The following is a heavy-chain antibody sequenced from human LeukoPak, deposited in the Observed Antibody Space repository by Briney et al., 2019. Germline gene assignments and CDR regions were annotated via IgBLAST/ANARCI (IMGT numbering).Heavy chain of an antibody. Sequence: PGGSLRLSCAASGFTFSSYEMNWVRQAPGKGLEWVSYISSSGSTIYYADSVKGRFTISRDNAKNSLYLQMNSLRAEDTAVYYCARAGHITMVRGVIIPNPSEYYFDYWGQGTLVTVSS. D-gene: IGHD3-10*01. CDR1: GFTFSSYE. V-gene: IGHV3-48*03. J-gene: IGHJ4*02. CDR3: ARAGHITMVRGVIIPNPSEYYFDY. CDR2: ISSSGSTI.